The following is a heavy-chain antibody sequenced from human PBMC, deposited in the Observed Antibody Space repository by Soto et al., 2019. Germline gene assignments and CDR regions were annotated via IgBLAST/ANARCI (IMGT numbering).Heavy chain of an antibody. CDR3: TTGSVEGV. J-gene: IGHJ6*02. CDR2: IKRKIDGEAT. Sequence: EVQLVESGGGLVKPGGSLRLSCAASGFSFSNAWMNWVRQAPGKGLEWVGRIKRKIDGEATDYAGHVKGRFTVFRDDSKIALYLQMNSLKGDDTAVYYCTTGSVEGVWGQGTTVTVS. D-gene: IGHD2-15*01. CDR1: GFSFSNAW. V-gene: IGHV3-15*07.